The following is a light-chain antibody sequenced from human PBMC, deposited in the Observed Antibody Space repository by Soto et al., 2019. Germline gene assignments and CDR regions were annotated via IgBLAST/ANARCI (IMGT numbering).Light chain of an antibody. CDR1: QSVSSN. CDR3: HQYDDGPYN. Sequence: EIVMTQSPATLSLSPGERATLSCRASQSVSSNVAWYQQTPGQTPRLLIYGASTRATGIPVRFSGSGSGTELTLTISSLQSEDFEVYYCHQYDDGPYNFGKGTKVDI. V-gene: IGKV3-15*01. CDR2: GAS. J-gene: IGKJ2*01.